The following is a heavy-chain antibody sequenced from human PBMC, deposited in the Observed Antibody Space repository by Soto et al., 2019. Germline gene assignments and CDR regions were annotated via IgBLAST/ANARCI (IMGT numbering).Heavy chain of an antibody. Sequence: SGPTLVNPTQALTLTCTFSGFSLSTSGMCVSWIRQPPGKALEWLALIDWDDDKYYSTSLKTRLTISKDTSKNQVVLTMTDMDPVDTDTYYCARTRGHYYGSSGYYPPAFDIWGQGTMVTVSS. CDR2: IDWDDDK. CDR1: GFSLSTSGMC. J-gene: IGHJ3*02. CDR3: ARTRGHYYGSSGYYPPAFDI. V-gene: IGHV2-70*01. D-gene: IGHD3-22*01.